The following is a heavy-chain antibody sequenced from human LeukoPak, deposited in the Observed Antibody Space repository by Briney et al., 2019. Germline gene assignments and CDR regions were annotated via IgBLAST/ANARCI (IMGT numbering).Heavy chain of an antibody. CDR1: GFTVSSNY. CDR3: ARGGGDNAFDI. D-gene: IGHD2-21*02. Sequence: GGSLRLSCAASGFTVSSNYMSWVRQAPGRGLEWVSVICSGGSTYYADSVKGRFTISRDNSKNTLYLQMNSLRAEDTAVYYCARGGGDNAFDIWGQGTMVTVSS. CDR2: ICSGGST. J-gene: IGHJ3*02. V-gene: IGHV3-53*01.